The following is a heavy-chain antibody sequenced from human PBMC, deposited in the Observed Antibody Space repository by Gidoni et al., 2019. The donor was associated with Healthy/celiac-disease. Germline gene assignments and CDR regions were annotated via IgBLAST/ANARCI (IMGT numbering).Heavy chain of an antibody. V-gene: IGHV4-38-2*01. CDR2: IYHSGST. J-gene: IGHJ4*02. D-gene: IGHD3-10*01. CDR3: ARTILWFGEPPTDY. CDR1: GYSISSGYY. Sequence: QVQLQESGPGLVKPSETLSLTCAVSGYSISSGYYWGWIRQPPGKGLEWIGSIYHSGSTYYNPSLKSRVTISVDTSKNQFSLKLSSVTAADTAVYYCARTILWFGEPPTDYWGQGTLVTVSS.